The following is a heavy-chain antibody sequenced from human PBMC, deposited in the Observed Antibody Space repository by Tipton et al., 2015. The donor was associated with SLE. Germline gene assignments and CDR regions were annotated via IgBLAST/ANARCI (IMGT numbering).Heavy chain of an antibody. V-gene: IGHV1-18*01. CDR3: ARQDGGPYYGLDV. Sequence: QLVQSGAEVKKPGASVKVSCKASGYPFTNYGISWVRQAPGQGLEWMGWISAYNGNTNYAQKFQGRVTMITDTSTSSVFMELRSLTSDDTAVYYCARQDGGPYYGLDVWGQGTTVTVSS. CDR2: ISAYNGNT. CDR1: GYPFTNYG. J-gene: IGHJ6*02. D-gene: IGHD6-25*01.